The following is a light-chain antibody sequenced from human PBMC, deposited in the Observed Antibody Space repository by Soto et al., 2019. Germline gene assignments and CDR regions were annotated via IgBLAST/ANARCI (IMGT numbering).Light chain of an antibody. CDR3: SSYRGSSTLERV. CDR1: RSDIGAYNY. J-gene: IGLJ3*02. V-gene: IGLV2-14*01. Sequence: QSALTQPASVSGSPGQSITISCTGTRSDIGAYNYVSWYQQHTGKAPKLMIYEVSNRPSGVSNRVSGSKSGNTASLTISWLQGEVEADYYCSSYRGSSTLERVFGGGTQLTVL. CDR2: EVS.